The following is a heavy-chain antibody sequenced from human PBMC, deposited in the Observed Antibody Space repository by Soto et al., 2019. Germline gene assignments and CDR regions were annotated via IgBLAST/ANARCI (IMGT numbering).Heavy chain of an antibody. CDR2: TNPSSGAT. D-gene: IGHD1-7*01. V-gene: IGHV1-2*02. CDR3: AREAGTTGNYYYGMDV. CDR1: GYTFIGHY. Sequence: QVQLLQSGAEVKKPGASVKVSCKASGYTFIGHYLHWVRQAPGQGLEWLGWTNPSSGATPFAQKFQGRVTMTRDTSISTAYLELSRLRSDDTAIYYCAREAGTTGNYYYGMDVWGQGTTVTVSS. J-gene: IGHJ6*02.